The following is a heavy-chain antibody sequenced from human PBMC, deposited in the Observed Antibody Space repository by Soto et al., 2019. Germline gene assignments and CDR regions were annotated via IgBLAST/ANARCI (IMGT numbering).Heavy chain of an antibody. V-gene: IGHV4-34*01. CDR3: ARGWRAAFDY. CDR2: INHSGIP. J-gene: IGHJ4*02. CDR1: GRSFSGYQ. D-gene: IGHD6-25*01. Sequence: QVQLQQWGAGLLKPSETLSLTCAVYGRSFSGYQWIWIRQPPGKGLEWIGEINHSGIPNYNSSLESLFTSSIDTSNNQFSLKVSSVTAADTALYYCARGWRAAFDYWGQGTLVTVSA.